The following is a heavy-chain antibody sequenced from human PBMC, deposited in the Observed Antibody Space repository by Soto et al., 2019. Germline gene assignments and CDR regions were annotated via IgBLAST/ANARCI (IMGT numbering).Heavy chain of an antibody. CDR3: VKSGDYGLDAFDL. D-gene: IGHD4-17*01. V-gene: IGHV4-38-2*01. Sequence: TLSLTCAFSNFSISSGYYLGWIRQPPGKGLEYIASIYQRGSTFYNPSLKSRITMSMDASKNHFSLNLRSVTAADTAVYYCVKSGDYGLDAFDLWGQGTMVTVSS. CDR2: IYQRGST. CDR1: NFSISSGYY. J-gene: IGHJ3*01.